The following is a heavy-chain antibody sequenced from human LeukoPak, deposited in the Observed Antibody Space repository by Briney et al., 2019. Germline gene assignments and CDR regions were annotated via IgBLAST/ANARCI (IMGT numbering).Heavy chain of an antibody. V-gene: IGHV4-34*01. Sequence: SETLSLTCAVYGGSFSGYYRSWIRQPPGKGLEWIGEINHSGSTNYNPSLKSRVTISVDTSKNQFSLKLSSVTAADTAVYYCARAALRYFDWSLRFSAFDIWGQGTMVTVSS. D-gene: IGHD3-9*01. J-gene: IGHJ3*02. CDR1: GGSFSGYY. CDR3: ARAALRYFDWSLRFSAFDI. CDR2: INHSGST.